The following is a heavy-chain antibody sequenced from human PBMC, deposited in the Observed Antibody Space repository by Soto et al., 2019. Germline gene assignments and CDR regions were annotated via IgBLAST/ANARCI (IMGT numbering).Heavy chain of an antibody. CDR2: TYYKSKWNN. CDR3: VGVGLFRGKEV. Sequence: PSQTLSLTCAISGDSVSSDTASWIWIRQSPSRGLEWLGRTYYKSKWNNDYALSVKSRITISPDTSQNQFSLDLDSVTPEDTAVYYCVGVGLFRGKEVWGQGTRVTDSS. D-gene: IGHD3-10*01. V-gene: IGHV6-1*01. J-gene: IGHJ6*02. CDR1: GDSVSSDTAS.